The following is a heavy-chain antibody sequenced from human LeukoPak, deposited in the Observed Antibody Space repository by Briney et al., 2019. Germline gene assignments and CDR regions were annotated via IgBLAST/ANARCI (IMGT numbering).Heavy chain of an antibody. CDR1: GFTFSSYG. CDR3: AKDYASRGIAVAPGI. D-gene: IGHD6-19*01. CDR2: IWYDGSNT. V-gene: IGHV3-33*06. J-gene: IGHJ3*02. Sequence: GGSLRLSCAASGFTFSSYGMHWVRQAPGKGLEWVAMIWYDGSNTYYADSVKGRFTISRDNSKNTLFLQMDSLRAEDTAVYYCAKDYASRGIAVAPGIWGQGTMVTVSS.